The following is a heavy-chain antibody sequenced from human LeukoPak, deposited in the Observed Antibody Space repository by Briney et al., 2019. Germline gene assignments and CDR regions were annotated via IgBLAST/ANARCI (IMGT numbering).Heavy chain of an antibody. CDR2: FDPEDGET. V-gene: IGHV1-24*01. D-gene: IGHD6-19*01. Sequence: ASVKVSCKVSGYTLTELSMHWVRQAPGKGLEWMGGFDPEDGETIYAQKFQGRVTMTEDTSTDTAYMELSSLRSEDTAVHYCATGYSSGYDAFDIWGQGTMVTVSS. CDR3: ATGYSSGYDAFDI. CDR1: GYTLTELS. J-gene: IGHJ3*02.